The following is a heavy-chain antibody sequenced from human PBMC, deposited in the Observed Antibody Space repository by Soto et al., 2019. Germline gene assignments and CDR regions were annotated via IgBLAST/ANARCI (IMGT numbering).Heavy chain of an antibody. CDR1: GGTFSDYT. V-gene: IGHV1-69*02. Sequence: QVQLVQSGTEVKKPGSSVKVSCKPSGGTFSDYTFSWVRQAPGQGLEWMGRIIPILDIANYAQKFQGRVTITADKSTGTAYRELSSLTADDTAVYDCASGYCSGTSCDLGGTAMDVWGQGTTVTVSS. D-gene: IGHD2-2*01. CDR3: ASGYCSGTSCDLGGTAMDV. J-gene: IGHJ6*02. CDR2: IIPILDIA.